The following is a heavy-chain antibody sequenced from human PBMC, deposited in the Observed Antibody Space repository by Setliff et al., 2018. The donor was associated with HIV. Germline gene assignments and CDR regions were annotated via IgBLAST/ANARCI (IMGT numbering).Heavy chain of an antibody. V-gene: IGHV3-15*01. CDR1: GFTFTDAW. CDR2: IKSKSDGGTT. J-gene: IGHJ5*02. CDR3: ATIEKKNGFRCLDP. Sequence: NPGGSLRLSCAVSGFTGFTFTDAWMAWVRQAPGKGLEWVGRIKSKSDGGTTDYGATVKGRFIISRDDSQNTVFLQMNSLKSEDSAIYYCATIEKKNGFRCLDPWGQGTVVTVSS. D-gene: IGHD2-8*01.